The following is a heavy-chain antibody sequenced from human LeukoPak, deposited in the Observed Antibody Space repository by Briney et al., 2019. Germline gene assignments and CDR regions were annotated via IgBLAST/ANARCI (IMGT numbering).Heavy chain of an antibody. CDR2: IAHDGSVK. D-gene: IGHD3-10*02. V-gene: IGHV3-7*01. J-gene: IGHJ1*01. CDR3: AFFVREPQN. Sequence: PGGSLRPSCAASTVIFRKYWMGWARQAPGKGLEWVANIAHDGSVKWYVDSVKGRFIISRDNARDSLYLQMNGLRVEDTAIYYCAFFVREPQNWGQGTLVTVSS. CDR1: TVIFRKYW.